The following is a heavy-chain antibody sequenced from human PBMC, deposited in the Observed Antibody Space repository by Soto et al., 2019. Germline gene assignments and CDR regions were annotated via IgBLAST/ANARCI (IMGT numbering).Heavy chain of an antibody. CDR2: ISYDGSNK. D-gene: IGHD6-19*01. Sequence: GWSLRLSCAASGFTFSSYGMHWVRQAPGKGLEWVAVISYDGSNKYYADSVKGRFTISRDNSKNTLYLQVNSLRAEDTAVYYCAKDRRTPGIAVAGYYFDYWGQGTLVTVSS. J-gene: IGHJ4*02. CDR1: GFTFSSYG. CDR3: AKDRRTPGIAVAGYYFDY. V-gene: IGHV3-30*18.